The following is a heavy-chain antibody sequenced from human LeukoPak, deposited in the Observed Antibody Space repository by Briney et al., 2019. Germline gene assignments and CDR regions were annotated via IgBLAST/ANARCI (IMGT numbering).Heavy chain of an antibody. CDR2: IYYSGST. CDR1: GGSISSSSYY. D-gene: IGHD3-10*01. V-gene: IGHV4-39*07. Sequence: SETLSLTCTVSGGSISSSSYYWGWIRQPPGKGLEWIGSIYYSGSTYYNPSLKSRVTISVDTSKNQFSLNLNSVTAADTAVYYCARGGGSGMYYYYYGMDVWGQGTTVTVSS. CDR3: ARGGGSGMYYYYYGMDV. J-gene: IGHJ6*02.